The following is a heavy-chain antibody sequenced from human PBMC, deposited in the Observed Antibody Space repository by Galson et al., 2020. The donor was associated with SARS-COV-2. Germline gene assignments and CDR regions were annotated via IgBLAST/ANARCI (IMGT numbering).Heavy chain of an antibody. V-gene: IGHV3-74*03. CDR1: GFTLSTYW. D-gene: IGHD2-8*01. CDR2: TNSDGADI. Sequence: GESLKISCAASGFTLSTYWMHWVRQVPGKGPVWVSRTNSDGADITYADSVKGRFTISRDNAKNTLYLQMNSLGAEDTAVYSCARGLTPDAFDIWGQGTLVTVSS. CDR3: ARGLTPDAFDI. J-gene: IGHJ3*02.